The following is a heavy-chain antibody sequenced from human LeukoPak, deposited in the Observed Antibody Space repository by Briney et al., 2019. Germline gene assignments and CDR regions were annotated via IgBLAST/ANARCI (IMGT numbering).Heavy chain of an antibody. Sequence: PSETLSFTCAVYGGSFSGYYWSWIRQPPGKGLEWIGEINHSGSTNYNPSLKSRVTISVDTSKNQFSLKLSSVTAADTAVYYCARGVVRYCSSTSCLYNWFDPWGQGALVTVSS. CDR1: GGSFSGYY. CDR2: INHSGST. CDR3: ARGVVRYCSSTSCLYNWFDP. J-gene: IGHJ5*02. D-gene: IGHD2-2*01. V-gene: IGHV4-34*01.